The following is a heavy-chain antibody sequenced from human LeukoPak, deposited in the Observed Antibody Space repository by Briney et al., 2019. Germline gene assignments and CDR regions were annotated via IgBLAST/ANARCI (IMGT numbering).Heavy chain of an antibody. V-gene: IGHV4-34*01. J-gene: IGHJ4*02. D-gene: IGHD1-26*01. CDR1: GDSFSPDY. CDR3: ARAGDSGSYYVKN. CDR2: INHSGST. Sequence: PSETLSLTCTVSGDSFSPDYWNWIRQPPGKGLEWIGEINHSGSTNYNPSLKSRVTISVDTSKNQFSLKLSSVTAADTAVYYCARAGDSGSYYVKNWGQGTLVTVSS.